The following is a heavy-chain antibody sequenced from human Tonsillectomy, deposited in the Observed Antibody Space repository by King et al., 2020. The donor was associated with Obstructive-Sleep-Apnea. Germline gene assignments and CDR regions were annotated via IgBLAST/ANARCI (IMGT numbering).Heavy chain of an antibody. D-gene: IGHD5-24*01. V-gene: IGHV4-34*01. CDR3: ARRRWLQFDDY. CDR2: INHSGST. Sequence: VQLQQWGAGLLKPSETLSLICAVYGGSFSGYYWSWIRQPPGKGLEWIGEINHSGSTNYNPSLKSRVTISVDTSKNQFSLKLSSVTAADTAVYYCARRRWLQFDDYWGQGTLVTVSS. J-gene: IGHJ4*02. CDR1: GGSFSGYY.